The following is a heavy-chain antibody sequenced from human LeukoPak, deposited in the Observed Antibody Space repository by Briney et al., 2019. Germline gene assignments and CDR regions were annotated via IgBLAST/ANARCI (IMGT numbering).Heavy chain of an antibody. CDR2: ISWNSGYI. CDR1: GFTFDDYA. CDR3: AKGSYGSGSYVDY. Sequence: SGGSLRLSCAASGFTFDDYAMHWVRQAPGKGLEWVSGISWNSGYIGYGDSVKGRFTISRDNAKNSLYLQMNSLRAEDTALYYCAKGSYGSGSYVDYWGQGTLITVSS. V-gene: IGHV3-9*01. D-gene: IGHD3-10*01. J-gene: IGHJ4*02.